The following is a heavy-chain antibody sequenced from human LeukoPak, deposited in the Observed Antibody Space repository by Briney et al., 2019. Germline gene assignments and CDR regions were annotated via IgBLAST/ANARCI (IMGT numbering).Heavy chain of an antibody. CDR1: GFTVSSNY. J-gene: IGHJ4*02. Sequence: GGSLRLSCAASGFTVSSNYMSWVRQAPGKGLEWVSAIYTGGSTYYAGSVKGRFTISKETAKNSLYLQMSSLRDGDTAVYYCVRGRRSYGFDHWGQGTLVTVSS. CDR3: VRGRRSYGFDH. D-gene: IGHD3-16*01. CDR2: IYTGGST. V-gene: IGHV3-66*01.